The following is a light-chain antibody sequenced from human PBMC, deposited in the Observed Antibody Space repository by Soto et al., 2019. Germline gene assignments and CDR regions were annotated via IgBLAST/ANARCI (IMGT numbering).Light chain of an antibody. Sequence: EIVLTQSPGTLSLSPGESATLSCRASQSVSNRYLAWYQQKPGQAPRLLIYGASSRATGIPDRFSGSGSGTDFTLTISRLEPEDCAVYYCQQYGSSLPFGGGTKVDMK. CDR3: QQYGSSLP. J-gene: IGKJ4*01. CDR2: GAS. CDR1: QSVSNRY. V-gene: IGKV3-20*01.